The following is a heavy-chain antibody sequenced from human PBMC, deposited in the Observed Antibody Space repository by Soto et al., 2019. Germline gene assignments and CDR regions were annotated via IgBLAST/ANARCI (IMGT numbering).Heavy chain of an antibody. J-gene: IGHJ5*02. D-gene: IGHD3-10*01. Sequence: SETLSLTCTVSGGSISSYYWSWFRQPPGKGLEWIGYIYYSGSTNYNPSLKSRVTISVDTSKNQFSLKLSSVTAADTAVDDCARTYGSGNWGDPWGQGTLVTVS. CDR1: GGSISSYY. CDR2: IYYSGST. V-gene: IGHV4-59*01. CDR3: ARTYGSGNWGDP.